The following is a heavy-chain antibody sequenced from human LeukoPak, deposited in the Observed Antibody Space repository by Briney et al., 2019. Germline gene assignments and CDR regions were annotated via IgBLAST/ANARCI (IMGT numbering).Heavy chain of an antibody. V-gene: IGHV3-21*01. CDR2: ITASSTAI. CDR3: AELGITMIGGV. Sequence: PGGSLRLSCAASGFTFNTYTMNWVRQAPGKGLEWVSSITASSTAIYSADSVKGRFTISRDNAKDFLYLQMNSLRAEDTAVYYCAELGITMIGGVWGKGTTVTISS. D-gene: IGHD3-10*02. CDR1: GFTFNTYT. J-gene: IGHJ6*04.